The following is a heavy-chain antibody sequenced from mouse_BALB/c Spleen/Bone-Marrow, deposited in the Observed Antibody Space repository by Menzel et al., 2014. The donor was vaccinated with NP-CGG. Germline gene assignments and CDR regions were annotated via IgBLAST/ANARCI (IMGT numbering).Heavy chain of an antibody. V-gene: IGHV1-54*01. CDR3: ARWDYAMDY. J-gene: IGHJ4*01. Sequence: VQLQQSGDELVRPGTPAKVSCKASGYAFTNYLIEWFKQRPGQGLEWIGRINPGIGGTTYNAKFKGKATLTADKSSTTAYMQLSSLTSDDSAVYFCARWDYAMDYWGQGTSVTVSS. CDR2: INPGIGGT. CDR1: GYAFTNYL.